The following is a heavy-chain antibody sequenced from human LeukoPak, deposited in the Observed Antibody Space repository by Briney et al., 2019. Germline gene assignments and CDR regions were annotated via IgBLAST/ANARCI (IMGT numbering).Heavy chain of an antibody. V-gene: IGHV3-7*01. CDR1: GFLFGDYV. Sequence: GGSLRLSCRASGFLFGDYVMSWVRQAPGKGLEWVANIKQDGSEKYYVDSVKGRFTISRDNAKNSLYLQMNSLRAEDTAVYYCARAVPFDPWGQGTLVTVSS. CDR3: ARAVPFDP. CDR2: IKQDGSEK. J-gene: IGHJ5*02. D-gene: IGHD6-6*01.